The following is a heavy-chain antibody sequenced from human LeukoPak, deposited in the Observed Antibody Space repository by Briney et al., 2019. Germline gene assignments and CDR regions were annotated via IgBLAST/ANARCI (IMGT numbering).Heavy chain of an antibody. J-gene: IGHJ4*02. CDR2: ISWNGGST. Sequence: GGSLRLSCAASGFTFDDYSMDWVRQAPGKGLEWVSLISWNGGSTYYADSVKGRFTISRDNSENSLYLQMNSLRAEDTALYCCAKDGKNYFDYWGQGTLVTVSS. CDR3: AKDGKNYFDY. V-gene: IGHV3-43D*03. CDR1: GFTFDDYS.